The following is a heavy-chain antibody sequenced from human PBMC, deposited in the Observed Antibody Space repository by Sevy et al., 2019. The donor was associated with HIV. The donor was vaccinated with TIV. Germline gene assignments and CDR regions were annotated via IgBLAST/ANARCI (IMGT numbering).Heavy chain of an antibody. Sequence: GGSLRLSCAASGFTFSSYSMNWVRQAPGKGLEWVSSISSSSSYIYYADSVQGPFTISRDNAKNSLYLQMNSLRAEDTAVYYCARDLYTILYHDSSGYYVYWGQGTLVSASS. V-gene: IGHV3-21*01. D-gene: IGHD3-22*01. CDR2: ISSSSSYI. J-gene: IGHJ4*02. CDR1: GFTFSSYS. CDR3: ARDLYTILYHDSSGYYVY.